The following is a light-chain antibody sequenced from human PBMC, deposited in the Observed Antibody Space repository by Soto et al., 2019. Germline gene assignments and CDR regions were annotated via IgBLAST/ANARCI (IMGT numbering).Light chain of an antibody. CDR2: RNN. J-gene: IGLJ1*01. CDR3: AAWDDSLSGYV. Sequence: QSVLTQPPSASGTPGQRVTISCSGSSSNIGSNYVYWYQQLPGTAPKPLIYRNNQRPSGVPDRFCGSKSGTSASLAISGLRSEDEADYYCAAWDDSLSGYVLGTATNVTVL. CDR1: SSNIGSNY. V-gene: IGLV1-47*01.